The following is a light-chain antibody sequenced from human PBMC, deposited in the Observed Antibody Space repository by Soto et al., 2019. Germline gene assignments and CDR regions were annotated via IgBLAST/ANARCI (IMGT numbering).Light chain of an antibody. J-gene: IGKJ5*01. CDR2: DAT. CDR1: QSVSRH. CDR3: QQYNNWPPIT. V-gene: IGKV3D-15*01. Sequence: EIVMTQSPATLSVSPGDTATLSCRASQSVSRHLAWYQQRPGQAPRLLVYDATTRATGVPVRFSASGSGTEFTLTIASLQPDDFAVYYCQQYNNWPPITFGQGTRLDIK.